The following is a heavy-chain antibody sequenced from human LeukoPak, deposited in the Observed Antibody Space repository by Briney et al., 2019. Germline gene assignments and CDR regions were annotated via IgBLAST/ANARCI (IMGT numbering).Heavy chain of an antibody. J-gene: IGHJ4*02. V-gene: IGHV4-4*07. CDR3: ARDPSARYYFDY. Sequence: SETLSLTCAVYGGSISSYYWSWIRQPAGKGLEWIGRIYTSGSTNYNPSLKSRVTMSVDTSKNQFSLKLSSVTAADTAVYYCARDPSARYYFDYWGQGTLVTVSS. CDR2: IYTSGST. CDR1: GGSISSYY.